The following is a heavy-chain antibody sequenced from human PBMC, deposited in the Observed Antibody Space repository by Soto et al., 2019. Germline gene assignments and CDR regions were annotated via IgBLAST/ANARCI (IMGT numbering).Heavy chain of an antibody. CDR1: GFTFSSYG. J-gene: IGHJ4*02. V-gene: IGHV3-30*03. CDR2: ISYDGSNK. CDR3: ARNDDSSHKDTHFDY. D-gene: IGHD6-13*01. Sequence: QVQLVESGGGVVQPGRSLRLSCAASGFTFSSYGMHWVRQAPGKGLEWVAVISYDGSNKYYADSVKGRFTISRDNSKNTLYLQMNSLRAEDTAVYYCARNDDSSHKDTHFDYWGQGTLVTVSS.